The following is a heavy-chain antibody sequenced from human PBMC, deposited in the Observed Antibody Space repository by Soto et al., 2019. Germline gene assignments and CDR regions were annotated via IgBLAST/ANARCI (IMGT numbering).Heavy chain of an antibody. CDR3: ARAISSTSLFWFDP. V-gene: IGHV3-30-3*01. D-gene: IGHD2-2*01. J-gene: IGHJ5*02. CDR1: GFTFSSYA. CDR2: ISYDGSNK. Sequence: VGSLRLSCAASGFTFSSYAMHWVRQAPGKGLEWVAVISYDGSNKYYADSVKGRFTISRDNSKNTLYLQMNSLRAEDTAVYYCARAISSTSLFWFDPWGQGTLVTAPQ.